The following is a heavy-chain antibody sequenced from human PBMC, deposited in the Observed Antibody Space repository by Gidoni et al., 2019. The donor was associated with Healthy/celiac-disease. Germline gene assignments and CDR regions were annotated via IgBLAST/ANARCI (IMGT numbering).Heavy chain of an antibody. CDR2: INHSGST. V-gene: IGHV4-34*01. CDR1: GGSFSGYY. Sequence: QVQLQQWGAGLLKPSETLSLTCAVYGGSFSGYYWRWIRQPPGKGLEWIGEINHSGSTNYNPSLKSRVTISVDTSKNQFSLKLSSVTAADTAVYYCARGRIQLWRLGDYYYYYMDVWGKGTTVTVSS. CDR3: ARGRIQLWRLGDYYYYYMDV. D-gene: IGHD5-18*01. J-gene: IGHJ6*03.